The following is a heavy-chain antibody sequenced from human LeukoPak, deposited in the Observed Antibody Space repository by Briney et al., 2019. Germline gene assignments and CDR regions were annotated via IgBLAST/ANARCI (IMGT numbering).Heavy chain of an antibody. CDR2: IYTSGST. J-gene: IGHJ5*02. V-gene: IGHV4-61*02. CDR3: ARFWRGSSWYLNWFDP. Sequence: SETLSLTCTVSGGSISSGSYYWSWIRQPAGKGLEWIGRIYTSGSTNYNPSLKSRVTISVDTSKNQFSLKLSSVTAADTAVYYCARFWRGSSWYLNWFDPWGQGTLVTVSS. D-gene: IGHD6-13*01. CDR1: GGSISSGSYY.